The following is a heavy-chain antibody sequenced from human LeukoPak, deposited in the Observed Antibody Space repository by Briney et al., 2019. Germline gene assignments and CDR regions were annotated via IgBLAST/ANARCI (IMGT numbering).Heavy chain of an antibody. Sequence: SETLSLTCTVSGGSISSYYWSWIRQPPGKGLEWIGYIYYSGSTNYNPSLKCRVTISVDTSKNQFSLKLSSVTAADTAVYYCARDFSDSIVGATGFDYWGQGTLVTVSS. V-gene: IGHV4-59*01. D-gene: IGHD1-26*01. CDR2: IYYSGST. J-gene: IGHJ4*02. CDR1: GGSISSYY. CDR3: ARDFSDSIVGATGFDY.